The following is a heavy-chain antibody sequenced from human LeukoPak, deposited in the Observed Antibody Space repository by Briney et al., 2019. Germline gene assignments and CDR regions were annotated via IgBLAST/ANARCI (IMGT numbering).Heavy chain of an antibody. CDR1: GFTFSTYA. J-gene: IGHJ6*02. V-gene: IGHV3-23*01. CDR2: IYGSGGTG. D-gene: IGHD5-24*01. Sequence: GGSLRLSCAASGFTFSTYAMNWVRQAPGKGLEWVSGIYGSGGTGYYADSVKGRFTISRDNSKNTLYLQMNSLRAEDTAVYYCIRGTYGYRPAYGMDVWGHGTTVTVSS. CDR3: IRGTYGYRPAYGMDV.